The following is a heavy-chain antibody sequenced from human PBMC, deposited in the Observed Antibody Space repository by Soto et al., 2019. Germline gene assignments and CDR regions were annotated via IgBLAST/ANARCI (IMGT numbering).Heavy chain of an antibody. CDR3: ARDEGATIPYYYGMDV. Sequence: GGSLRLSCAASGFTFSSYSMNWVRQAPGKGLEWVSSISSSSSYIYYADSVKGRFTISRDNAKNSLYLQMNSLRAEDTAVYYCARDEGATIPYYYGMDVWGQGTTVTVSS. CDR2: ISSSSSYI. J-gene: IGHJ6*02. D-gene: IGHD5-12*01. CDR1: GFTFSSYS. V-gene: IGHV3-21*01.